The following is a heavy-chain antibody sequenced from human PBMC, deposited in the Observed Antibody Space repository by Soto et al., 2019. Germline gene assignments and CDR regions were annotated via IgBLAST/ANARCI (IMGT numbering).Heavy chain of an antibody. Sequence: GGSLRLSCAASGFTFSSYAMSWVRQAPGKGLEWVSAISGSGGSTYYADSVKGRFTISRDNSKNTLYLQMNSLRADDTAVYYCARDPGVTNYYFDYWGQGALVTVSS. CDR1: GFTFSSYA. J-gene: IGHJ4*02. CDR3: ARDPGVTNYYFDY. CDR2: ISGSGGST. D-gene: IGHD4-17*01. V-gene: IGHV3-23*01.